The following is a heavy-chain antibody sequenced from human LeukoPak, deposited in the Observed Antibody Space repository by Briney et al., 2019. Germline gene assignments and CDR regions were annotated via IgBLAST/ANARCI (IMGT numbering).Heavy chain of an antibody. D-gene: IGHD2-2*02. V-gene: IGHV4-59*08. CDR1: GGSFSGYY. J-gene: IGHJ4*02. CDR3: AGTYCSSTSCYTSPPHFDY. CDR2: IYYSGST. Sequence: SETLSLTCAVYGGSFSGYYWSWIRQPPGKGLEWIGYIYYSGSTNYNPSLKSRVTISVDTSKNQFSLKLSSVTAADTAVYYCAGTYCSSTSCYTSPPHFDYWGQGTLVTVSS.